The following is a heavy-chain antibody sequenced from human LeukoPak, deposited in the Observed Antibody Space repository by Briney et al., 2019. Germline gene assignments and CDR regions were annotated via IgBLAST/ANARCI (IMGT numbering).Heavy chain of an antibody. V-gene: IGHV1-8*01. CDR2: MNPNSGNT. CDR1: GYTFTSYD. Sequence: GASVKVSCKASGYTFTSYDINWVRQATGQGLEWMGWMNPNSGNTGYAQKFQGRVTMTRDTSISTAYMELSRLRSDDTAVYYCARDIVVVPAARWVDAFDIWGQGTMVTVSS. J-gene: IGHJ3*02. CDR3: ARDIVVVPAARWVDAFDI. D-gene: IGHD2-2*01.